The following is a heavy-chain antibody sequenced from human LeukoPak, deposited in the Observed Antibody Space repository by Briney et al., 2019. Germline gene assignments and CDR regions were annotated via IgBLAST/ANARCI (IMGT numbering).Heavy chain of an antibody. V-gene: IGHV4-4*07. CDR1: GGSISSYY. CDR2: IYASGST. Sequence: SETLSLTCSVSGGSISSYYWSWIRQPAGKGLEWIGRIYASGSTNYNPSLKSRVTMSVDTSKNEFSLKLSSVTAADTAVYYCAGDVSGNYRSDYFDYWGQGALVTVSS. D-gene: IGHD1-26*01. CDR3: AGDVSGNYRSDYFDY. J-gene: IGHJ4*02.